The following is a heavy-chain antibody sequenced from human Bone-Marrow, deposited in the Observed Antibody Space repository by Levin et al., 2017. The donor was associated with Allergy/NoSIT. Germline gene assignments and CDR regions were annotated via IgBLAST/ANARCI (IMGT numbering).Heavy chain of an antibody. Sequence: QAGESLKISCVASGFTFSNYAMSWVRQAPGKGLQWVSSITTNTISTYYADSVKGRFTISRDNSKNTLYLQMNSLRAEDTAVYYCAKRTPLYFGVWGQGNLVTVSS. CDR3: AKRTPLYFGV. J-gene: IGHJ4*02. V-gene: IGHV3-23*05. CDR1: GFTFSNYA. CDR2: ITTNTIST. D-gene: IGHD3-10*01.